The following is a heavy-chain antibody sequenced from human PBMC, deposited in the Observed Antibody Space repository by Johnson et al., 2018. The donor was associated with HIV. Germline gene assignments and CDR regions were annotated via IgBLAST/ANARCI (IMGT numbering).Heavy chain of an antibody. CDR3: AKGNGDRSAFDI. CDR2: INSAGGTK. D-gene: IGHD4-17*01. Sequence: QVQLVESGGGLIQPGGSLRLSCAASGFTFSDYHMTWIRQAPGKGLEGVSYINSAGGTKHYADSVKGRFTISRDNSKNTLYLQMNSLRAEDTAVYYCAKGNGDRSAFDIWGQWTMVTVSS. J-gene: IGHJ3*02. CDR1: GFTFSDYH. V-gene: IGHV3-11*01.